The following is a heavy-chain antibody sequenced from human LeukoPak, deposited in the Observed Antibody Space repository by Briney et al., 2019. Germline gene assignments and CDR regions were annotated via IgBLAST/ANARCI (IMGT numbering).Heavy chain of an antibody. Sequence: ASVKVSCKASGYTFTSYGISWVRQAPGQGLEWMGWISAYNGDTNYAQKLQGRVTMTTDTSTSTAYMELRSLRSDDTAVYYCARDRVYYDSSGYYGYWGQGTLVTVSS. V-gene: IGHV1-18*01. CDR2: ISAYNGDT. CDR3: ARDRVYYDSSGYYGY. J-gene: IGHJ4*02. CDR1: GYTFTSYG. D-gene: IGHD3-22*01.